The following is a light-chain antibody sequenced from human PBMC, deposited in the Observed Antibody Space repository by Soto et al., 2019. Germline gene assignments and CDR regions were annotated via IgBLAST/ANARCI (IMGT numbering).Light chain of an antibody. Sequence: QSALTQPASVSGSPGQSITISCTGTSSDVGGYNYVSWYQQHPGKAPKLMVYDVSNRPSGVSNRFSGSKSGYTASLTISGLQAEDEADYYCSSYTSSSTVVFGGGTTLTVL. CDR1: SSDVGGYNY. CDR2: DVS. J-gene: IGLJ2*01. CDR3: SSYTSSSTVV. V-gene: IGLV2-14*01.